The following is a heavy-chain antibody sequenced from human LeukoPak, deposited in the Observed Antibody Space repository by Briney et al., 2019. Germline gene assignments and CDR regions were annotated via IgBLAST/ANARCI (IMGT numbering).Heavy chain of an antibody. D-gene: IGHD6-19*01. V-gene: IGHV4-39*07. J-gene: IGHJ4*02. CDR2: IYYSGST. CDR3: ARVQWLVLCYFDY. CDR1: GGSISSSSYY. Sequence: SETLSLTCTVSGGSISSSSYYWGWIRQPPGKGLEWIGSIYYSGSTYYNPSLKSRVTISVDTSKNQFSLKLSSVTAADTAVYYCARVQWLVLCYFDYWGQGTLVTVSS.